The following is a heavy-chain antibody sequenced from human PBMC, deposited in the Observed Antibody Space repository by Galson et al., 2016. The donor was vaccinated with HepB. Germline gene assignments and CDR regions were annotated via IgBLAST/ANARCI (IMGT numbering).Heavy chain of an antibody. CDR1: GFTFSSYA. D-gene: IGHD3-3*01. CDR2: ISYDGRNE. Sequence: SLRLSCAASGFTFSSYAMSWVRQAPGKGLEWVAVISYDGRNEYYADSVKGRFTVSRDNSKNTLYLQMNSLRGEETAVYYCAKQSRDRMSIDHDFWSGALDNWGQGTLFTVAS. V-gene: IGHV3-30*18. J-gene: IGHJ4*02. CDR3: AKQSRDRMSIDHDFWSGALDN.